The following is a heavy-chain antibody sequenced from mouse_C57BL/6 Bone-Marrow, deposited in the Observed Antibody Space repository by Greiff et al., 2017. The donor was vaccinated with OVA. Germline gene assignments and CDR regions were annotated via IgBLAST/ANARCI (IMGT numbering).Heavy chain of an antibody. D-gene: IGHD1-1*02. CDR2: IHPNSGGT. CDR1: GYTFTSYW. J-gene: IGHJ3*01. CDR3: SRWGYGAWFAY. Sequence: VQLQQPGAELVKPGASVKLSCKASGYTFTSYWMHWVKQRPGQGLEWIGMIHPNSGGTNYNEKFKGKATLTVDKSSSTAYMQLSSLTSEDSAVYYGSRWGYGAWFAYWGQGTLVTVSA. V-gene: IGHV1-64*01.